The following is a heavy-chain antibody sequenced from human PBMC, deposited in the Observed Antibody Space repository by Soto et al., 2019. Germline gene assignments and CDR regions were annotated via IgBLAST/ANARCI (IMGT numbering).Heavy chain of an antibody. CDR3: VRDRRLRGHPFDI. CDR1: GFSFSSSW. V-gene: IGHV3-74*03. D-gene: IGHD2-21*02. J-gene: IGHJ3*02. CDR2: ISFDGTAT. Sequence: EVQLVESGGGLVQPGGSLRLSCAASGFSFSSSWMHWVRQAPGKGLVWVSRISFDGTATTSADAVKGRFIISRDNAKNTLFLQMHNLRADDTAMYYCVRDRRLRGHPFDIWGQGTFASVSS.